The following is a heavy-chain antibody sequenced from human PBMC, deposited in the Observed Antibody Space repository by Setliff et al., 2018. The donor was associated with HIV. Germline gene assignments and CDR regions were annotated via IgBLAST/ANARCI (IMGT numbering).Heavy chain of an antibody. CDR3: FLFYDDRSGFYWD. J-gene: IGHJ4*02. D-gene: IGHD3-22*01. Sequence: SETLSLTCTVYGGSFSVYYWTWIRQPPGKGLEFIGEVNHRGVIKYLSSLKSRVTMAVDTSKKQFSLKLKSVTAADTAVYYCFLFYDDRSGFYWDWGQGTPVTISS. CDR1: GGSFSVYY. V-gene: IGHV4-34*01. CDR2: VNHRGVI.